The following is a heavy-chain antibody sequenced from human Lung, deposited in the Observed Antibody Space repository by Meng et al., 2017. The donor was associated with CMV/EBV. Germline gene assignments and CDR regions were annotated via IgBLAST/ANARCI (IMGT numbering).Heavy chain of an antibody. J-gene: IGHJ6*02. CDR2: IYSAGNT. D-gene: IGHD2-2*01. V-gene: IGHV3-66*02. Sequence: GGSLRLXCAASGFTVETNYMSWVRQAPGKGLEWVSNIYSAGNTYYADSVKGRFTISRDNSKNTLSLQMNSLRVEDTAVYYCARDLVVPAAIQYYYHNYGMDVXGQGXTATVSS. CDR3: ARDLVVPAAIQYYYHNYGMDV. CDR1: GFTVETNY.